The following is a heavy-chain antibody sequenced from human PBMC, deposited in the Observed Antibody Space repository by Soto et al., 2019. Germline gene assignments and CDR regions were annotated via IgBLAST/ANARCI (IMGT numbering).Heavy chain of an antibody. CDR3: ARGYGSGSYSWFDP. J-gene: IGHJ5*02. V-gene: IGHV1-8*01. CDR2: MNPSSGNT. Sequence: VASVKVSCKASGYTFTSYDINWVRQATGQGLEWMGWMNPSSGNTGYAQKFQGRVTMTRNTSISTAYMELSSLRSEDTAVYYCARGYGSGSYSWFDPWGQGTLVTVSS. D-gene: IGHD3-10*01. CDR1: GYTFTSYD.